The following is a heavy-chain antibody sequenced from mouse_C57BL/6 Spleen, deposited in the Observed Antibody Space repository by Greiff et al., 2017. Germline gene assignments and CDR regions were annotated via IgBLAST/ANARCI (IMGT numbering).Heavy chain of an antibody. V-gene: IGHV8-8*01. CDR3: ARTIYDGYSYCFDY. CDR1: GFSLRTFGLG. J-gene: IGHJ2*01. Sequence: QVTLKESGPGILQPSQTLSLPCSFSGFSLRTFGLGVGWFRQPSGRGLEWLAHIWWDDDKSYNTALKSRLKITKDTTKNQLFLKVAKVDTSDTATYYCARTIYDGYSYCFDYWGQGTTLTVSS. D-gene: IGHD2-3*01. CDR2: IWWDDDK.